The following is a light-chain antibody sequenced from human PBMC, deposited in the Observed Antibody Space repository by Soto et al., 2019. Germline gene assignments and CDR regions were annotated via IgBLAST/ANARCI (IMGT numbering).Light chain of an antibody. J-gene: IGLJ1*01. Sequence: QSALTQPDSVSGSPGQSITISCTGTSTDVGSYNLVSWYQQHPGEAPKLMIYEVSKRPSGLSNRFSGSKSDNTASLTISGLQAEDEADYYCCSYAGSLYVFGSGTKVTVL. CDR3: CSYAGSLYV. CDR2: EVS. V-gene: IGLV2-23*02. CDR1: STDVGSYNL.